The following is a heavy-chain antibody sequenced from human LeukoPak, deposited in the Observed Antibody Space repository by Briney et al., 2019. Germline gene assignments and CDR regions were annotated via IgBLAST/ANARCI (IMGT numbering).Heavy chain of an antibody. V-gene: IGHV4-39*01. CDR3: ARVALGVDIVVVPAAL. CDR1: GGSISSSSYY. D-gene: IGHD2-2*03. J-gene: IGHJ4*02. CDR2: MYYGGST. Sequence: SETLSLTCTVSGGSISSSSYYWGWIRQPPGKGLECIGNMYYGGSTYYNPSLKSRVTISVDTSKNQFSLKLTSVTAADTAVYYCARVALGVDIVVVPAALWGQGTLVTVSS.